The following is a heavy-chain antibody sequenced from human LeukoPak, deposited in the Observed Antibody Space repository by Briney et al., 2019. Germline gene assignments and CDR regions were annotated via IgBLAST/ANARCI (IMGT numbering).Heavy chain of an antibody. CDR3: ARDLYSSGWTDAFDI. J-gene: IGHJ3*02. Sequence: SETLSLTCTVSGGSISSGGYYWSWIRQPPGKGLEWIGYIYHSGSTYYNPSLKSRVTISVDRSKNQFSLKLSSVTAADTAVYYCARDLYSSGWTDAFDIWGQGTMVTVSS. CDR1: GGSISSGGYY. CDR2: IYHSGST. V-gene: IGHV4-30-2*01. D-gene: IGHD6-19*01.